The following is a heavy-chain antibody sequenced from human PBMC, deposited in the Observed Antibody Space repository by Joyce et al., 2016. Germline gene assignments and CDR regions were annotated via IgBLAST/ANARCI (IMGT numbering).Heavy chain of an antibody. CDR3: ARQVAPYGFDI. V-gene: IGHV4-59*08. CDR1: VGSITGDY. CDR2: MYHNGAT. J-gene: IGHJ3*02. D-gene: IGHD5-12*01. Sequence: QVHLQESGPGLVKPSETLSLTCAVSVGSITGDYWHWIRQSPGKGLEWIGYMYHNGATNSNPSLRGRGTISIGTSRNQFSLMLASVTVADTAVYYCARQVAPYGFDIWGQGTLVTVSS.